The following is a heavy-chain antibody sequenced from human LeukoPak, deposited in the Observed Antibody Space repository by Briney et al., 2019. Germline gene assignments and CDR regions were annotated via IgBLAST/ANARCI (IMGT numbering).Heavy chain of an antibody. CDR2: TSSSSSYI. CDR3: ARTVGSGSHPHFDY. J-gene: IGHJ4*02. Sequence: GGSLRLSCAASGFTFSSYSMNWVRQAPGKGLEWVSSTSSSSSYIYYADSVKGRFTISRDNAKNSLYLQMNSLRAEDTAVYYCARTVGSGSHPHFDYWGQGTLVTVSS. CDR1: GFTFSSYS. D-gene: IGHD3-10*01. V-gene: IGHV3-21*01.